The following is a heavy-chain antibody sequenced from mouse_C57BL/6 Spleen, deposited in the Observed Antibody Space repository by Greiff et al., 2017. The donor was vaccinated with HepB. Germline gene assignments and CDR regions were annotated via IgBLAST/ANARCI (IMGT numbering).Heavy chain of an antibody. CDR3: VRDEAYYEAMDY. Sequence: EVKLVESGGGLVQPKGSLKLSCAASGFTFNTYAMHWVRQAPGKGLEWVARIRSKSSNYATYYAESVKDRFTISRDESQSMIYLQMNNQKTEDTAMYYCVRDEAYYEAMDYWGQGTSVTVSS. V-gene: IGHV10-3*01. CDR2: IRSKSSNYAT. D-gene: IGHD2-10*01. CDR1: GFTFNTYA. J-gene: IGHJ4*01.